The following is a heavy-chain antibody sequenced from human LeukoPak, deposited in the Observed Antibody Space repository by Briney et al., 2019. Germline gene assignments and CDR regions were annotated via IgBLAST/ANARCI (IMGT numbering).Heavy chain of an antibody. CDR1: GFTLSSNA. J-gene: IGHJ4*02. D-gene: IGHD2-15*01. Sequence: GRSLRLSCEAAGFTLSSNAMSWVRQAPGKGLEWVSSISVTGNTYHPDSVRAGFTISRDSSRNTLSLHRTGLRPKPAAVINVAKAPVTTCRGAFCYPVDYWGLGTLVTVSS. CDR3: AKAPVTTCRGAFCYPVDY. CDR2: ISVTGNT. V-gene: IGHV3-23*01.